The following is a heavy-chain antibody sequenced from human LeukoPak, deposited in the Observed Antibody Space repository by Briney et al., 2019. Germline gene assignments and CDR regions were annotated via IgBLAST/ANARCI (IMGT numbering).Heavy chain of an antibody. CDR2: IDPSGVST. CDR1: GYTITNNW. Sequence: ASVKVSCKASGYTITNNWMHWVRQAPGQGLEWMGIIDPSGVSTTYAQKFQGRVTMTRDMSTSTVYMELNSLRSEDTAVYYCARVLRRLTYEDWFDPWGQGTLVTVSS. CDR3: ARVLRRLTYEDWFDP. D-gene: IGHD4/OR15-4a*01. J-gene: IGHJ5*02. V-gene: IGHV1-46*01.